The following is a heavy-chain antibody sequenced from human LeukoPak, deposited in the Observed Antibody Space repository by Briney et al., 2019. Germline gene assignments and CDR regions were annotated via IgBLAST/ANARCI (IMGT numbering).Heavy chain of an antibody. D-gene: IGHD3-22*01. CDR2: INHSGST. J-gene: IGHJ4*02. CDR3: ARNSHYYDSSVPDY. V-gene: IGHV4-34*01. CDR1: GGSFSGYY. Sequence: SETLSLTCAVYGGSFSGYYWSWIRQPPGKGLEWIGEINHSGSTNYNPSLKSRVTISVDTSKNQFSLKLSSVTAADTAVYYCARNSHYYDSSVPDYWGQGTLVTVSS.